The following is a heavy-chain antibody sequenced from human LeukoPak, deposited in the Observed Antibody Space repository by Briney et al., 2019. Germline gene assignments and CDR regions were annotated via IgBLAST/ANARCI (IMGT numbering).Heavy chain of an antibody. CDR1: GGTFSSYA. CDR3: ARDTYYGSGRIYDY. J-gene: IGHJ4*02. CDR2: IIPIFGTA. V-gene: IGHV1-69*13. Sequence: VASVKVSCKASGGTFSSYAISWVRQAPGQGLEWMGGIIPIFGTANYAQKFQGRVTITADESTSTAYMELSSLRSEDTAVYYCARDTYYGSGRIYDYWGQGTLVTVSS. D-gene: IGHD3-10*01.